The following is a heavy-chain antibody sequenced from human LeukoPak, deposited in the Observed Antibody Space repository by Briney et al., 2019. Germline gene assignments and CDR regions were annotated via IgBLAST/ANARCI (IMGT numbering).Heavy chain of an antibody. CDR1: GGSISSSSYY. CDR2: VYYSGST. D-gene: IGHD1-26*01. Sequence: PSETLSLTCTVSGGSISSSSYYWGWIRQPPGKGLDWIGSVYYSGSTYYNPSLKSRVTISVDTSKNQFSLKLSSVTAADTAVYYCARDIGVGAGDMDYWGQGILVTVSS. V-gene: IGHV4-39*07. CDR3: ARDIGVGAGDMDY. J-gene: IGHJ4*02.